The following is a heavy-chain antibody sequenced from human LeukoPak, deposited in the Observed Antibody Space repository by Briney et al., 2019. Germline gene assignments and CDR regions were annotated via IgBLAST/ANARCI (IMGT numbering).Heavy chain of an antibody. CDR2: INHSGST. J-gene: IGHJ4*02. D-gene: IGHD6-13*01. V-gene: IGHV4-34*01. CDR1: GGSFSGYY. Sequence: LETLSLTCAVYGGSFSGYYWSWIRQPPGKGLEWIGEINHSGSTNYNPSLKSRVTISVDTSKNQFSLKLSSVTAADTAVYYCARERIGYSSSWYVLDYWGQGTLVTVSS. CDR3: ARERIGYSSSWYVLDY.